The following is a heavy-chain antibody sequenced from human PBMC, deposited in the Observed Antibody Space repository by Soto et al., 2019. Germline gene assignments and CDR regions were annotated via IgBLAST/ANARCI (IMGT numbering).Heavy chain of an antibody. CDR2: IYYSGST. D-gene: IGHD2-2*02. J-gene: IGHJ5*02. V-gene: IGHV4-30-4*01. CDR3: ARGAIRSRGWLDP. Sequence: QVQLQESGPGLVKPSQTLSLTCTVSGGSISSGDYYWSWIRQPPGKGLEWIGYIYYSGSTYYTPSLRSRVTRSVDTSKNQFSLKLSSVTAADTAVYYCARGAIRSRGWLDPWGQGTLVTVSS. CDR1: GGSISSGDYY.